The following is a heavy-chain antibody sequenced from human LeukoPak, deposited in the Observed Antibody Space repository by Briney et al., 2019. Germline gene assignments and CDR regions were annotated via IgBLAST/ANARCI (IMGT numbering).Heavy chain of an antibody. V-gene: IGHV1-2*02. CDR2: INPNSGGT. J-gene: IGHJ3*02. CDR3: ARESSGTLRDAFDI. CDR1: GYTFTGYY. Sequence: ASVKVSCKASGYTFTGYYMHWVRQAPGQGLEWMGWINPNSGGTNCAQKFQGRVTMTRDTSINTAYMELSSLRFDDTAVYYCARESSGTLRDAFDIWGQGTMVTVSS. D-gene: IGHD1-26*01.